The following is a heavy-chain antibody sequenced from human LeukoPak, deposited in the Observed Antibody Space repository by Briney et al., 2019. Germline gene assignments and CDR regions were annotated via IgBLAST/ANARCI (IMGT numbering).Heavy chain of an antibody. D-gene: IGHD1-26*01. J-gene: IGHJ4*02. CDR2: VYYSGST. Sequence: PSETLSLTCTVSGGSISSSNYYWIWIRQPPGKGLEWIGSVYYSGSTYYNPSLKSRVTISVDTSKNQFSLKLSSVTAADTAVYYCARYIVGAFDYWGQGTLVTVSS. CDR1: GGSISSSNYY. V-gene: IGHV4-39*07. CDR3: ARYIVGAFDY.